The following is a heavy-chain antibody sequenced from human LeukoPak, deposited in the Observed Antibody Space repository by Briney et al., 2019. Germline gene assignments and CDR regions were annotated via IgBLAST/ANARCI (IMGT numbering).Heavy chain of an antibody. J-gene: IGHJ4*02. CDR2: INSDGSNT. D-gene: IGHD3-22*01. Sequence: GGSLRLSCAASGFTFSSYAMSWVRQAPRKGLVWVSRINSDGSNTRYADSVKGRFTISRDNAKNTLYLQMNSLRAEDTAVYYCARDLELVYYDSSGYDYWGQGTLVIVSS. CDR1: GFTFSSYA. CDR3: ARDLELVYYDSSGYDY. V-gene: IGHV3-74*01.